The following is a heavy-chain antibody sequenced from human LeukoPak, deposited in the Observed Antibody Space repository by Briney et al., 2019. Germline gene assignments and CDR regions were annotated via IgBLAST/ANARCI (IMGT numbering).Heavy chain of an antibody. CDR3: AKPAYAGYYHYMDV. D-gene: IGHD3-16*01. CDR2: ISYDGSNK. Sequence: PGGSLRLSCAASGFTFSSYAMHWVRQAPGKGLEWVALISYDGSNKYYADSVKGRFTISRDNSKNTLYLQMNSLRVEDTAVYYCAKPAYAGYYHYMDVWGKGTTVTVSS. J-gene: IGHJ6*03. V-gene: IGHV3-30*18. CDR1: GFTFSSYA.